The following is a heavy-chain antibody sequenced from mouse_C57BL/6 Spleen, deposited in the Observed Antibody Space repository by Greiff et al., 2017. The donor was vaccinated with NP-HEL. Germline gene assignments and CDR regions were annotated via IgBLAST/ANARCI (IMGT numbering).Heavy chain of an antibody. V-gene: IGHV1-64*01. D-gene: IGHD1-1*01. CDR2: IHPNSGST. J-gene: IGHJ1*03. CDR1: GYTFTSYW. CDR3: ARYGSHWYFDV. Sequence: QVQLQQSGAELVKPGASVKLPCKASGYTFTSYWMHWVKQRPGQGLEWIGMIHPNSGSTNYNEKFKSKATLTVDKSSSTAYMQLSSLTSEDSAVYYCARYGSHWYFDVGGTGTTVTVSS.